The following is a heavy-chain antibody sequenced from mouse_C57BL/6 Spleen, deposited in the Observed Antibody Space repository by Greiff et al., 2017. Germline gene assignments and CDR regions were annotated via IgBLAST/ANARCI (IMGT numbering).Heavy chain of an antibody. V-gene: IGHV1-61*01. CDR2: IYPSDSET. CDR1: GYTFTSYW. D-gene: IGHD2-4*01. J-gene: IGHJ3*01. CDR3: AKGLRGPAWFAY. Sequence: QVQLQQPGAELVRPGSSVKLSCKASGYTFTSYWMDWVKQRPGQGLEWIGNIYPSDSETHYNQKFTDKATLTVDKSSSTAYMQLSSLPSEDSAVYYFAKGLRGPAWFAYWGQGTLVTVSA.